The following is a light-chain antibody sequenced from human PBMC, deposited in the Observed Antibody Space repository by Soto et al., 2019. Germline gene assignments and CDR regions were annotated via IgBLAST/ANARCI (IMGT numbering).Light chain of an antibody. CDR1: RSNIGNNY. CDR2: RNT. CDR3: EAWDDSLSGHV. J-gene: IGLJ1*01. Sequence: QSVLTQPPSASGTPGQTVTISCSGSRSNIGNNYVCWYQQLPGAAPKLLIYRNTQRPSGVPDRFSGSKSGTAASLAISGLRSEDEADYSCEAWDDSLSGHVFGTGTKLTVL. V-gene: IGLV1-47*01.